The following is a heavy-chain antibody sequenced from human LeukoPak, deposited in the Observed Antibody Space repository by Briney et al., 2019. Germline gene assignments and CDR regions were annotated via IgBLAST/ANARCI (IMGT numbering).Heavy chain of an antibody. Sequence: PSETLSLTCTVHGGSFSGYLWTWVRQPPEKGLDWIGDINHGGSTNFNPSLKSRVTISVDTSKNQFSLKLSSVTAADTAVYYCARGGFGYYYYYYGMDVWGQGTTVTVSS. CDR3: ARGGFGYYYYYYGMDV. CDR2: INHGGST. V-gene: IGHV4-34*01. J-gene: IGHJ6*02. D-gene: IGHD3-3*01. CDR1: GGSFSGYL.